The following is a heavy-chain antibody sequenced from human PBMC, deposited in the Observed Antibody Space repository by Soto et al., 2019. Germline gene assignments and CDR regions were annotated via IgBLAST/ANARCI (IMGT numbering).Heavy chain of an antibody. CDR1: GYTFTSYY. CDR3: ARGNGYSYYYYYMDV. V-gene: IGHV1-8*01. CDR2: MNPNSGNT. Sequence: ASVKVSCKASGYTFTSYYINWVRQATGQGLEWMGWMNPNSGNTGYAQKFQGRVTMTRNTSISTAYMELSSLRSEDTAVYYCARGNGYSYYYYYMDVWGKGTTVTVSS. J-gene: IGHJ6*03. D-gene: IGHD6-13*01.